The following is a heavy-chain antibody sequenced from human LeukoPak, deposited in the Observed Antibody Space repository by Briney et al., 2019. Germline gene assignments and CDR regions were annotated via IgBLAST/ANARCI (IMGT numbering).Heavy chain of an antibody. CDR1: GGSTCGHY. D-gene: IGHD1-26*01. CDR3: ARLLPASTSFRYYYFDL. J-gene: IGHJ2*01. CDR2: SYDIGTT. Sequence: KPSETLSLTCTVSGGSTCGHYWSWIRQTPGKGLEWLAYSYDIGTTNYNPSVQSRVTMSVDPSKSQVSLRPASVTAADTGLYCCARLLPASTSFRYYYFDLWGRGALVTVSS. V-gene: IGHV4-59*11.